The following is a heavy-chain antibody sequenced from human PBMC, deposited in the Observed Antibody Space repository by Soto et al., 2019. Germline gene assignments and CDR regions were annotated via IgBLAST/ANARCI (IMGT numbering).Heavy chain of an antibody. Sequence: QVQLQQWGAGLLKPSETLSLTCAVYGGSFSPYFWGWIRKPPGKGREWIGEINHSVSTNYNPSLTRRATLSVDTSKYQVSLKLTSVTAADTAVYYCARLASGWQYYYFDFWGRGTPVTVSS. V-gene: IGHV4-34*01. CDR2: INHSVST. J-gene: IGHJ2*01. D-gene: IGHD6-19*01. CDR3: ARLASGWQYYYFDF. CDR1: GGSFSPYF.